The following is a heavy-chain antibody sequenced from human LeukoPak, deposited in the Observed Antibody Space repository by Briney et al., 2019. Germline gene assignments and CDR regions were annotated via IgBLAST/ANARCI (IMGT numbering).Heavy chain of an antibody. Sequence: SETLSLTCTVSNGSIGSYYWTWIRQPPGKGLEWIGYIFHSGSTKYNPSLKSRVTISVDTSKNQFSLKLTSITAADTAVCYCARRRIYYHFDYWGQGTLVTVSS. CDR2: IFHSGST. V-gene: IGHV4-59*08. CDR3: ARRRIYYHFDY. J-gene: IGHJ4*02. D-gene: IGHD3-22*01. CDR1: NGSIGSYY.